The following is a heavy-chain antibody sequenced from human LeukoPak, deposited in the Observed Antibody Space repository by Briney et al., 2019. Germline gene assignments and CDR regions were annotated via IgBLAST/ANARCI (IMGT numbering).Heavy chain of an antibody. Sequence: PSETLSLTCTVSGGSISSYYWSWIRQPPGKGLEWIGRIYTSGSTNYNPSLKSRVTMSVDTSKNQFSLKLSSVTAADTAVYYCARFNIRANYYYYMDVWGKGTTVTVSS. D-gene: IGHD3-3*02. J-gene: IGHJ6*03. CDR1: GGSISSYY. V-gene: IGHV4-4*07. CDR2: IYTSGST. CDR3: ARFNIRANYYYYMDV.